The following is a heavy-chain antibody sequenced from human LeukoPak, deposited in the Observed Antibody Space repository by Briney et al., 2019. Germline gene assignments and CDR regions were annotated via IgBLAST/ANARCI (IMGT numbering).Heavy chain of an antibody. J-gene: IGHJ5*02. D-gene: IGHD3-10*01. CDR2: IYYSGST. CDR3: ARDQWPYGSGSYAT. Sequence: SETLSLTCSVSGGSISSSDYYWGWIRQPPGKGLEWIASIYYSGSTHYNPSLESRVTIAMDMSRNQVSLRLSTVTAADTAVYYCARDQWPYGSGSYATWGQGTLVIVSS. V-gene: IGHV4-39*07. CDR1: GGSISSSDYY.